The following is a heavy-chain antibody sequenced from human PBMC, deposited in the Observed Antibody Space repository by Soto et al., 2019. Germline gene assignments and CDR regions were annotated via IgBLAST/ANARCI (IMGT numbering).Heavy chain of an antibody. CDR1: GGSISSYY. V-gene: IGHV4-59*01. J-gene: IGHJ6*02. CDR2: IYYSGST. Sequence: PSETLSLTCTVSGGSISSYYWSWIRQPPGKGLEWIGCIYYSGSTNYNPSLKSRVTISVDTSKNQFSLKLSSVTAADTAVYYCARVGPPTNPYYYYYYGMDVWGQVTTVTVS. CDR3: ARVGPPTNPYYYYYYGMDV.